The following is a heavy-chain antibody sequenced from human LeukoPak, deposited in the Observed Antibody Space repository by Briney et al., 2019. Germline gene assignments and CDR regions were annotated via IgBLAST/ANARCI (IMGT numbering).Heavy chain of an antibody. J-gene: IGHJ4*02. CDR3: ARAHRYYYDSSGYYGLDY. CDR1: GFTFSSYG. CDR2: IWYDGSNK. V-gene: IGHV3-33*01. Sequence: GGSLRLSCAASGFTFSSYGMHWVRQAPGKGLEWVAVIWYDGSNKYYADSVKGRFTISRDNSKNTLYLQMNSLRAEDTAVYYCARAHRYYYDSSGYYGLDYWGQGTPVTVSS. D-gene: IGHD3-22*01.